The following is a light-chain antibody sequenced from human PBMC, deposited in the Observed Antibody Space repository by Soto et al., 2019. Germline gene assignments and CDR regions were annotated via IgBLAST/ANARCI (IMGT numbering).Light chain of an antibody. CDR2: KAS. CDR3: QEYETFSPWT. Sequence: DLQMTQSPSTLSASVGDTVSITCRASQRIDTWLAWYQQKPGKAPKLLIYKASTLQGGVPSRFSGSGSGTEFTLTISSLQPDDFATYYCQEYETFSPWTVGQGTKVDSK. CDR1: QRIDTW. V-gene: IGKV1-5*03. J-gene: IGKJ1*01.